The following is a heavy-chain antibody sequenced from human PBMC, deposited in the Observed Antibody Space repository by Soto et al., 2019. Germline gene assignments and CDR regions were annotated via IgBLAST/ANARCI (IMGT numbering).Heavy chain of an antibody. Sequence: SETLSLTCTVSGGSISSSNYYWGWIRQPPGKGLEWIGSIYFSGNTNYSPSLKSRATISADTSKNQFSLKLSSVIAADTAVYYCAGGRDGGGASWGQGTLVTVSS. D-gene: IGHD2-15*01. CDR3: AGGRDGGGAS. J-gene: IGHJ5*02. CDR2: IYFSGNT. CDR1: GGSISSSNYY. V-gene: IGHV4-39*07.